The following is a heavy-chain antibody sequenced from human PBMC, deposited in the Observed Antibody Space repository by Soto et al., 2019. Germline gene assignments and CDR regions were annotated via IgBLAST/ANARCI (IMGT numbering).Heavy chain of an antibody. CDR3: ARDNDRPQLGGNYYYILDV. CDR2: IMPIFRTP. CDR1: GGTCRNSA. V-gene: IGHV1-69*12. J-gene: IGHJ6*02. Sequence: QVQLEQSGAEVKKPGSSVKVSCKASGGTCRNSAISWLRQAPGQGLEWMGGIMPIFRTPDYAQKFQGRVTLTADESTSTDYMELSVLKSDDTAVYFCARDNDRPQLGGNYYYILDVWGHGTTVTVSS. D-gene: IGHD1-1*01.